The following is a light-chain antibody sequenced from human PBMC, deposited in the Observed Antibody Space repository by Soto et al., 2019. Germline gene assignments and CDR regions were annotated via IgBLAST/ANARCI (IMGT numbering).Light chain of an antibody. CDR1: QGIGNF. CDR2: AAS. J-gene: IGKJ4*01. Sequence: DIEMTQSPSSLSASLGDGVTITCRASQGIGNFLAWYQQKPGDVPKLLIYAASTVQSGGPSRFSGSGSGTDFTLTISSLQPEDVATYFCHRYNSVPLTFGGGTRVEIK. CDR3: HRYNSVPLT. V-gene: IGKV1-27*01.